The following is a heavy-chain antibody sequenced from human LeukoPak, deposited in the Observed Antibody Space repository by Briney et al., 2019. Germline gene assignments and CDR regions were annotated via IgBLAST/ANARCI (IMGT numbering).Heavy chain of an antibody. J-gene: IGHJ6*03. CDR1: GASVTTYY. Sequence: SETLSLTCTVSGASVTTYYWGWIRQPAGKGLEWIGRVHTSGGTNYNPSLKSRVTMSVDTSNNQFSLRLSSVTAADTALYYCGRVSCTDSRRSSHYYIDVWGTGTTVTVSS. CDR2: VHTSGGT. D-gene: IGHD2-8*02. V-gene: IGHV4-4*07. CDR3: GRVSCTDSRRSSHYYIDV.